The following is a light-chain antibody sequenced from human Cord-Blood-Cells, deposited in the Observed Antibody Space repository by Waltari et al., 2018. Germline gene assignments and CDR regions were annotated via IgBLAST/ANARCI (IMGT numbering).Light chain of an antibody. J-gene: IGKJ1*01. CDR2: AAS. CDR3: QQSYSTWT. CDR1: QSISSY. Sequence: DINMTQSPSPLPASVAGRVPITCRASQSISSYLNWYQQKPGKAPKLLIYAASSLQSGVPSRFSGSGSGTDFTLTISSLQPEDFATYYCQQSYSTWTFGQGTKVEIK. V-gene: IGKV1-39*01.